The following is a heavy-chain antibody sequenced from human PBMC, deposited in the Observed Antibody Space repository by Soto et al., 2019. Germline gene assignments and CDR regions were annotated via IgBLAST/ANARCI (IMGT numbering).Heavy chain of an antibody. D-gene: IGHD2-2*01. CDR2: IIPILGIA. Sequence: SVKVSCKASGGTFSSYTISWVLQAPGQGLEWMGRIIPILGIANYAQKFQGRVTITADKSTSTAYMELSSLRSEDTAVYYCARAVLPAAHFDYWGQGTLVTVSS. V-gene: IGHV1-69*02. CDR3: ARAVLPAAHFDY. CDR1: GGTFSSYT. J-gene: IGHJ4*02.